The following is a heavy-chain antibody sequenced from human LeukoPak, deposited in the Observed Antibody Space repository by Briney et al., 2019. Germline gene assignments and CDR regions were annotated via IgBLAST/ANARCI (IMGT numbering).Heavy chain of an antibody. CDR1: GYTFTCYY. D-gene: IGHD2-21*02. CDR2: INPNSGGT. J-gene: IGHJ5*02. Sequence: ASVKVSCKASGYTFTCYYMHWVRQAPGQGLEWMGWINPNSGGTNYAQKFQGRVTMTRDTSISTAYMELSRLRSDDTAVYYCASIVAYCGGDCYTWFDPWGQGTLVTVSS. V-gene: IGHV1-2*02. CDR3: ASIVAYCGGDCYTWFDP.